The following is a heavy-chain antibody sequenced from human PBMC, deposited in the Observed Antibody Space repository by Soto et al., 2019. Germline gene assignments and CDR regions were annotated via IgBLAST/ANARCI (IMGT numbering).Heavy chain of an antibody. CDR3: ARGGYSSSGWFDP. Sequence: SQTLSLTCTVPGGSISSGGYYWSWIRQHPGKGLEWTGYIYYSGSTYYNPSLKSRVTISEDTSKTQFSLKLSSVTAADTAVYYCARGGYSSSGWFDPWAQGTLVTVSS. J-gene: IGHJ5*02. CDR2: IYYSGST. CDR1: GGSISSGGYY. D-gene: IGHD6-6*01. V-gene: IGHV4-31*03.